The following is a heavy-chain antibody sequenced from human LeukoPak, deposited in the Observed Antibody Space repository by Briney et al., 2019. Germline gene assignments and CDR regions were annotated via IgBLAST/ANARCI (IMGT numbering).Heavy chain of an antibody. CDR3: AKGRPITMIVVVTIDFDY. D-gene: IGHD3-22*01. J-gene: IGHJ4*02. CDR2: ISGSGGST. V-gene: IGHV3-23*01. CDR1: GFTFSSYA. Sequence: GGSLRLSCAASGFTFSSYAMSWVRQAPGKGLEWVSAISGSGGSTYYADSVKGRFTISRDNSKNTLYLQMNSLKAEDTAVYYCAKGRPITMIVVVTIDFDYWGQGTLVTVSS.